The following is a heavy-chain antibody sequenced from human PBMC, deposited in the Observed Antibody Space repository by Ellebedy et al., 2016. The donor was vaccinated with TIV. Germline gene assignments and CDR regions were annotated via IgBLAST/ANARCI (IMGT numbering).Heavy chain of an antibody. CDR1: GFTFSNYG. J-gene: IGHJ3*02. D-gene: IGHD6-19*01. CDR2: IKQDGSEI. V-gene: IGHV3-7*04. Sequence: GESPKISCAASGFTFSNYGMHWVRQAPGKGLEWVANIKQDGSEIYYVDSVRGRFAISRDNAKNSLYLQMNSLTAEDTALYYCAGGSGFLFDIWGQGTMVTVS. CDR3: AGGSGFLFDI.